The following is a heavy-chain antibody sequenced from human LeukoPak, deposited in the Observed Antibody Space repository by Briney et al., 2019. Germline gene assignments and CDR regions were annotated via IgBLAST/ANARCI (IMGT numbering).Heavy chain of an antibody. V-gene: IGHV3-30*18. D-gene: IGHD2-15*01. CDR1: GFTFSSYG. CDR3: AKVYCSGGSCYGTGNYYYMDV. CDR2: ISYDGSNK. J-gene: IGHJ6*03. Sequence: GGSLRLSCAASGFTFSSYGMHWVRQAPGKGLEWVAVISYDGSNKYYADSVKGRFTIPRDNSKNTLYLQMNSLRAEDTAVYYCAKVYCSGGSCYGTGNYYYMDVWGKGTTVTISS.